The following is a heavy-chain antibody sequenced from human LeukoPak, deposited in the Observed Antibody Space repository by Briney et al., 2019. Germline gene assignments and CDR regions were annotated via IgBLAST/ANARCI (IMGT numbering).Heavy chain of an antibody. V-gene: IGHV4-59*08. CDR3: ARNRGLYSSNVRLGQCPNFDY. CDR2: IYYSGST. CDR1: GGSISSYY. J-gene: IGHJ4*02. D-gene: IGHD6-19*01. Sequence: SETLSLTCTVSGGSISSYYWSWIRQPTGKGLEWIGYIYYSGSTNYNPSLKSRVTISVDTSKNQFSLKLSSVTAADTAVYYCARNRGLYSSNVRLGQCPNFDYWGQGTLVTVSS.